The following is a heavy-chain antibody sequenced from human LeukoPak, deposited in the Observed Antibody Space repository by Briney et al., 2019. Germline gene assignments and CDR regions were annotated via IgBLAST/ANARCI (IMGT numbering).Heavy chain of an antibody. D-gene: IGHD3-3*01. Sequence: GGSLRLSCAASGFTFSSSAMSWVRQAPGKGLEWVAIISYDGSNEYYAGSVRGRFIISRDNSRDTIYLQMSSLRVEDTAVYYCASGYDFWSGYPPAQYSMDVWGQGTTVTVSS. J-gene: IGHJ6*02. V-gene: IGHV3-30*03. CDR1: GFTFSSSA. CDR3: ASGYDFWSGYPPAQYSMDV. CDR2: ISYDGSNE.